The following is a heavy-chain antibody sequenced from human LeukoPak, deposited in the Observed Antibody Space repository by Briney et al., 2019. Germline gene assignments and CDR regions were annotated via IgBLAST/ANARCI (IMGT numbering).Heavy chain of an antibody. CDR2: IYYSGST. J-gene: IGHJ4*02. CDR1: GGSISSYY. CDR3: ATRRRSKFDY. Sequence: PSETLSLTCTVSGGSISSYYWSWIRQPPGKGLEWIGYIYYSGSTNYNPSLKSRVTISVDTSKNQFSLKLSSVTAADTAVYYCATRRRSKFDYWGQGTLVTVSS. V-gene: IGHV4-59*01.